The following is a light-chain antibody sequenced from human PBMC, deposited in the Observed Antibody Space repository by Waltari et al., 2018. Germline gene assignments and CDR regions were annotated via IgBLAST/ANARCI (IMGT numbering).Light chain of an antibody. CDR3: QQYNNWLAD. CDR1: QSVRTH. CDR2: AAS. V-gene: IGKV3-15*01. Sequence: EIVMTQSPATLSVSPGARATPSCRASQSVRTHLAWSQQKPGQSPRLLIYAASTMATGVPARFSGSGSGTEFTLTITSLQSEDFAVYYCQQYNNWLADFGQGTRLEIK. J-gene: IGKJ5*01.